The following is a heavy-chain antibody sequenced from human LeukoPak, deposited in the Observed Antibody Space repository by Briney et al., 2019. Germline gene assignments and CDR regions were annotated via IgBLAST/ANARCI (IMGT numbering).Heavy chain of an antibody. CDR3: ASRRGSNRPFDY. Sequence: PGGSLRLSCAASGFTFSSYWMSWVRQAPGKGLEWVANIKQDGSEKYYVDSVKGRFTISRDNAKNSQYLQMNSLTAEDSAVYYCASRRGSNRPFDYWGQGTLVTVSS. D-gene: IGHD1-26*01. CDR2: IKQDGSEK. CDR1: GFTFSSYW. J-gene: IGHJ4*02. V-gene: IGHV3-7*01.